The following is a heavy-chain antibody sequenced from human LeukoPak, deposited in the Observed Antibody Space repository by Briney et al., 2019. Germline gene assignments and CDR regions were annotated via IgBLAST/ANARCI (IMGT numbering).Heavy chain of an antibody. D-gene: IGHD1-26*01. V-gene: IGHV3-64D*06. Sequence: HPGGSLRLSCSASGLTFSSYAMHWVRQAPGKGLEYVSAISSNGGSTYYADSVKGRFTISRDNSKNTLYLQMSSLRAEDTAVYYCVNGWDSDVYYYYGMDVWGQGTTVTVSS. CDR2: ISSNGGST. CDR1: GLTFSSYA. J-gene: IGHJ6*02. CDR3: VNGWDSDVYYYYGMDV.